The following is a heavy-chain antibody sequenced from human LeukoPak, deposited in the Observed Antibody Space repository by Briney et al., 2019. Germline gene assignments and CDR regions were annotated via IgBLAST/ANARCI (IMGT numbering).Heavy chain of an antibody. D-gene: IGHD1-26*01. V-gene: IGHV3-23*01. CDR3: ARDMWELLSTPVDAFDI. J-gene: IGHJ3*02. CDR2: ISGSGGST. CDR1: GFTFSSYG. Sequence: GGSLRLSCAASGFTFSSYGMSWVRQAPGKGLEWVSAISGSGGSTYYADSVKGRFTISRDNAKNSLYLQMNSLRAEDTAVYYCARDMWELLSTPVDAFDIWGQGTMVTVSS.